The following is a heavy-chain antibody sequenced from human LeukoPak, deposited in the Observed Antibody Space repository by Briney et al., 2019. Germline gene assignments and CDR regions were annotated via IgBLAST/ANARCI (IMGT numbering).Heavy chain of an antibody. J-gene: IGHJ4*02. Sequence: SETLSLTCAVSGDSISSGGYSRSWLRQPPGKGLEWIGYIFHSGNTYYNPSLKSRFTISVDRSKNQFSLRLNSVTAADSAVYYCARTRGSFFDSWGQGTLVTVSS. CDR1: GDSISSGGYS. CDR3: ARTRGSFFDS. V-gene: IGHV4-30-2*01. CDR2: IFHSGNT. D-gene: IGHD3-10*01.